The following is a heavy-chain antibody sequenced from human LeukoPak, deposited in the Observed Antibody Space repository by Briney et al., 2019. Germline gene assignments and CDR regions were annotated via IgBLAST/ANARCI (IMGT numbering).Heavy chain of an antibody. V-gene: IGHV3-48*01. D-gene: IGHD1-7*01. J-gene: IGHJ5*02. Sequence: GGSLRLSCAASGFTFSSSSMNWVRQAPGKGLEWISYISISSRTIHYADSVKGRVTVSRDDAKNSLYLQMNSLRAEDTAVYYCARGDYGNYTGSWGQGTLVTVSS. CDR2: ISISSRTI. CDR3: ARGDYGNYTGS. CDR1: GFTFSSSS.